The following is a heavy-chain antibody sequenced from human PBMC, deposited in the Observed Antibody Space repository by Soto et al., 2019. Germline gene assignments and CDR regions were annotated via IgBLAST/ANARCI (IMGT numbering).Heavy chain of an antibody. J-gene: IGHJ4*02. Sequence: SETLSLTCAVYGGSFSGYYWSWIRQPPGKGLEWIGEINHSGSTNYNPSLKSRVTISVDTSKNQFSLKLSSVTAADTAVYYCARAQGLRLLSDYWGQGTLVTVSS. CDR2: INHSGST. V-gene: IGHV4-34*01. D-gene: IGHD2-2*01. CDR3: ARAQGLRLLSDY. CDR1: GGSFSGYY.